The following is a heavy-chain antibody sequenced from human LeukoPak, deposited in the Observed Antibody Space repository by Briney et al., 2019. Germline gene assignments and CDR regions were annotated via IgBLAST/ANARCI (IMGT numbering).Heavy chain of an antibody. Sequence: TGGSLRLSCAASGFTFSSHWMSWVRQAPGKGLGWVANIKEDGSEKYYVDSVKGRFTISRDNAKNSLYLQMNSLSAEDTAVYYCASTAGYSSGWYAWGQGTLVTVSS. CDR1: GFTFSSHW. CDR3: ASTAGYSSGWYA. D-gene: IGHD6-19*01. CDR2: IKEDGSEK. V-gene: IGHV3-7*01. J-gene: IGHJ5*02.